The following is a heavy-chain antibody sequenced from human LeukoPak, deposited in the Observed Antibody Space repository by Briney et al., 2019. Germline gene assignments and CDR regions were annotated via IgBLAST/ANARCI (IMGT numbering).Heavy chain of an antibody. V-gene: IGHV4-59*08. CDR3: AITSYGLGLSISGSVTPWSRLGSFDL. CDR1: GGSITTYY. Sequence: SETLSLTCTVSGGSITTYYWSWIRQPPGKGLEWIGSVSYSGSTNYNPSLRSRVTISRDTSKNHFSLKLTSVTAADTAVYYCAITSYGLGLSISGSVTPWSRLGSFDLWGRGTLVTVSS. D-gene: IGHD3-10*01. CDR2: VSYSGST. J-gene: IGHJ2*01.